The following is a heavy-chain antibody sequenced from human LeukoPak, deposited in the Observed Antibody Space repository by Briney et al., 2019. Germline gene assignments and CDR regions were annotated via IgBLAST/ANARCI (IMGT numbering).Heavy chain of an antibody. Sequence: ASVKVSFKVSGYTLTELSMHWVRQAPGKGLEWMGGFDPEDGETIYAQKFQGRVTMTEDTSTDTAYMELSSLRSEDTAVYYCAIYSSGSAGWFDPWGQGTLVTVSS. CDR2: FDPEDGET. D-gene: IGHD6-19*01. J-gene: IGHJ5*02. CDR3: AIYSSGSAGWFDP. V-gene: IGHV1-24*01. CDR1: GYTLTELS.